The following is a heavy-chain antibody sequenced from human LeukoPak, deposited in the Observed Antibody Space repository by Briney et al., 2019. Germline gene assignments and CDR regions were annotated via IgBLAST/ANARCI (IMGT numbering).Heavy chain of an antibody. CDR2: IHYSGST. Sequence: SETLSLTCSVSGGSISDSYWSWIRQPPGKGLEWIGYIHYSGSTNYNPSLKSRVTISVDTSKSQLSLRLSSVTAADTAVYYCARDDSGSFDYWGQGTLVTVSS. CDR1: GGSISDSY. CDR3: ARDDSGSFDY. J-gene: IGHJ4*02. V-gene: IGHV4-59*01. D-gene: IGHD1-26*01.